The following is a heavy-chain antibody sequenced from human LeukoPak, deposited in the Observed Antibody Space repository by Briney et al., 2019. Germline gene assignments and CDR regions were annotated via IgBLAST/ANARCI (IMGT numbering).Heavy chain of an antibody. CDR2: IKTDGSAT. V-gene: IGHV3-74*01. CDR3: VREGDAFDI. Sequence: GGPLRLSCAASGFTFSSYWMHWVRQGPGKGLVWVSRIKTDGSATSYADSVKGRFTISRDNAKNTLYLQMNSLRAEDTAVYYCVREGDAFDIWGQGTMVTVSS. CDR1: GFTFSSYW. J-gene: IGHJ3*02.